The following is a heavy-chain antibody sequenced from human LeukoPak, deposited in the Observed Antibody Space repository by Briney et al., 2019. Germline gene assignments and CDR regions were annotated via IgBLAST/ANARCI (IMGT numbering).Heavy chain of an antibody. Sequence: GSLRLSCAASGFTFSSYAMHWVRQAPGKGLEWVAVVSYDGSNKYYADSVKGRFTISRDNAKNSLYLQMNSLRAEDTAVYYCARDLSGSWGSFDYWGQGTLVTVSS. V-gene: IGHV3-30-3*01. CDR2: VSYDGSNK. CDR3: ARDLSGSWGSFDY. J-gene: IGHJ4*02. D-gene: IGHD3-10*01. CDR1: GFTFSSYA.